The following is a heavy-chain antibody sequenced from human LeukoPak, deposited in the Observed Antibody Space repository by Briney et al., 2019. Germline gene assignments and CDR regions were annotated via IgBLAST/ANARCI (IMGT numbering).Heavy chain of an antibody. CDR3: ASMAQVYCSGGSCYSEKHTRYYYYGMDV. CDR2: MNTNSGNT. CDR1: GYTFTSYD. V-gene: IGHV1-8*01. D-gene: IGHD2-15*01. J-gene: IGHJ6*02. Sequence: ASVKVSCKASGYTFTSYDINWVRQATGQGLEWMGWMNTNSGNTGYAQKFQGRGTMTRNTSISTAYMELSSLRSEDTAVYYCASMAQVYCSGGSCYSEKHTRYYYYGMDVWGQGTTVTVSS.